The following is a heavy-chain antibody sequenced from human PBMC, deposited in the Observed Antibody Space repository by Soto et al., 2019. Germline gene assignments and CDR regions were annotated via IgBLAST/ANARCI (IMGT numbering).Heavy chain of an antibody. J-gene: IGHJ3*01. CDR2: LNPDTGNT. D-gene: IGHD5-18*01. Sequence: QVQLVQSGADLKKPGASVNISCTASGFTFSDNLIKWVRKLPGQGLEWMGWLNPDTGNTSYSETFQGRVTISRNPSASIAYLELSGLENEDTALYFCARDIQSVGPRANDSFDVWGQWTMITVSS. V-gene: IGHV1-3*01. CDR3: ARDIQSVGPRANDSFDV. CDR1: GFTFSDNL.